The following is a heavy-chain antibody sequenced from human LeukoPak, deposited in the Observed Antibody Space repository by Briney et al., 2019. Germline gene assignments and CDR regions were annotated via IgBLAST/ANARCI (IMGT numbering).Heavy chain of an antibody. D-gene: IGHD6-19*01. CDR3: ARAVPHIYSSGWYGAFDI. Sequence: SETLSLTCAVYGGSFSGYYWSWIRQPPGKGLEWIGEINHSGSTNYNPSLKSRVTISVDTSKNQFSLKLSPVTAADTAVYYCARAVPHIYSSGWYGAFDIWGQGTMVTVSS. CDR1: GGSFSGYY. CDR2: INHSGST. J-gene: IGHJ3*02. V-gene: IGHV4-34*01.